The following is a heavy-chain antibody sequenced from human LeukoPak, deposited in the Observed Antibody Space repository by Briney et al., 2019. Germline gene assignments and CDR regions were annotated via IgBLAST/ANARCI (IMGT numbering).Heavy chain of an antibody. V-gene: IGHV5-51*01. CDR3: ARPSTTGDRLSYFDY. Sequence: GESLKISCKGSGYSFTSYWIGWARQMPGKGLEWMGIIYPGDSDTRYSPSFQGQVTISADKSISTAYLQWSSLKASDTAMYYCARPSTTGDRLSYFDYWGQGTLVTVSS. CDR1: GYSFTSYW. D-gene: IGHD7-27*01. CDR2: IYPGDSDT. J-gene: IGHJ4*02.